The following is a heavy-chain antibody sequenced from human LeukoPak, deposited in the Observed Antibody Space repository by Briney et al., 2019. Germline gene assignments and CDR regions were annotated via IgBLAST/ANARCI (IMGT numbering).Heavy chain of an antibody. CDR3: ASSYYYDSSGYPFDY. D-gene: IGHD3-22*01. J-gene: IGHJ4*02. Sequence: SVKVSCKASGGTFSSYAISWVRQAPGQGLEWMGRIIPIFGTANYAQKFQGRVTITTDESTSTAYMELSSLRSEDTAVYYCASSYYYDSSGYPFDYWGQGTLVTVSS. CDR1: GGTFSSYA. V-gene: IGHV1-69*05. CDR2: IIPIFGTA.